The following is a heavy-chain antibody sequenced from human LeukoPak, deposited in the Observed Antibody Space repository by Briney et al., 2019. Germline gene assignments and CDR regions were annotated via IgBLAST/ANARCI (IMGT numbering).Heavy chain of an antibody. J-gene: IGHJ4*02. V-gene: IGHV3-23*01. D-gene: IGHD6-19*01. CDR1: GFTFSSYA. CDR3: GKTTTGYSSGRNPAWPVDY. CDR2: IFGSGGSA. Sequence: GGSLRLSCTASGFTFSSYAMYWVRQAPGKGLEWVSGIFGSGGSAHYADSVKGRFTISRDNSKNTVYLQMNSLRAEDTAVYYCGKTTTGYSSGRNPAWPVDYWGQRTLVTVSS.